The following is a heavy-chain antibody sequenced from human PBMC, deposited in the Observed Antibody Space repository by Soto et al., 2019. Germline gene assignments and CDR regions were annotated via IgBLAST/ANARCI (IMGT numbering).Heavy chain of an antibody. CDR3: AKAYSSGYYYPFDY. J-gene: IGHJ4*02. CDR1: GFTFSNYW. D-gene: IGHD3-22*01. Sequence: LRLSCAASGFTFSNYWMHWVRQAPGKGLEWVSRIKSDGSSADFADSVKGRFTISRDNARNTLYLQMNSLGAEDTAVYYCAKAYSSGYYYPFDYWGQGTLVTV. V-gene: IGHV3-74*01. CDR2: IKSDGSSA.